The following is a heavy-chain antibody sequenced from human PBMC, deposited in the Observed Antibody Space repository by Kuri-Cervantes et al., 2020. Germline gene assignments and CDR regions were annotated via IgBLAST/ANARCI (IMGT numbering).Heavy chain of an antibody. Sequence: SETLSLTCTVSGGSVSSGSYYWSWIRQPPGKGLEWIGYIYYSGSTNYNPSLKSRVTISVDTSKNQFSLKLSSVTAADTAVYYCAREAVDTAMAPHYYYGMDVWGQGTTVTVSS. CDR3: AREAVDTAMAPHYYYGMDV. D-gene: IGHD5-18*01. CDR2: IYYSGST. V-gene: IGHV4-61*01. J-gene: IGHJ6*02. CDR1: GGSVSSGSYY.